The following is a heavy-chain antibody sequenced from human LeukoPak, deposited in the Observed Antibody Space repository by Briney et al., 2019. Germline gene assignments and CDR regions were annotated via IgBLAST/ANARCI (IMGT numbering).Heavy chain of an antibody. CDR3: ASSKGGVDCDA. V-gene: IGHV3-30*04. D-gene: IGHD2-21*02. J-gene: IGHJ5*02. Sequence: GGSLRLSCAASGFTFSSYAMSWVRQAPGKGLEWVAVISYDRSNKYYADSVKGRFTISRDNSKNTLYLQMNSLRAEDTAVYYCASSKGGVDCDAWGQGTLVTVSS. CDR1: GFTFSSYA. CDR2: ISYDRSNK.